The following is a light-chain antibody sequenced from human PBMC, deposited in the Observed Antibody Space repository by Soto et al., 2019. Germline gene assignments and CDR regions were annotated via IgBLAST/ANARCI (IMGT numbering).Light chain of an antibody. Sequence: EIVLTQSPGTLSLSPGERATLSCRASQSFHTNYLAWYQHRPGQAPRLLIYGASIRASGIPERFSGRRSGTDFTLTISRLEPEDSAVYYCQHYDSSPGFTFGGGTKVDIK. V-gene: IGKV3-20*01. J-gene: IGKJ4*01. CDR1: QSFHTNY. CDR2: GAS. CDR3: QHYDSSPGFT.